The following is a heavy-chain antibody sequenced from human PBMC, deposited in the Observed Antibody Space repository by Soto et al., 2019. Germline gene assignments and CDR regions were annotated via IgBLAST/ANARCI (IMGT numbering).Heavy chain of an antibody. J-gene: IGHJ4*02. CDR3: ARHQGDYGDYPCAY. CDR1: GGSISSSSYY. Sequence: QLQLQESGPGLVKPSETLSLTCTVSGGSISSSSYYWGWIRQPPGKGLEWIGSIYYSGSTYYNPSLKSRVTISVDTSKNQYSLKLSSVTAADTAVYYCARHQGDYGDYPCAYWGQGTLVTVSS. D-gene: IGHD4-17*01. V-gene: IGHV4-39*01. CDR2: IYYSGST.